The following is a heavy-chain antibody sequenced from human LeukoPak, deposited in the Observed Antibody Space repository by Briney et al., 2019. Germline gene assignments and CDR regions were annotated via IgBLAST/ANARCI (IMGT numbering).Heavy chain of an antibody. J-gene: IGHJ4*02. CDR1: GFTFSSYG. CDR2: ISGSGGST. CDR3: AKGGQLVGVSGQHY. V-gene: IGHV3-23*01. Sequence: GGSLRLSCAASGFTFSSYGMSWVRQAPGKGLEWVSAISGSGGSTYYADSVKGRFTISRDNSKNTLYLQMNGLRAEDTAVYYCAKGGQLVGVSGQHYWGQGTLVTVSS. D-gene: IGHD6-13*01.